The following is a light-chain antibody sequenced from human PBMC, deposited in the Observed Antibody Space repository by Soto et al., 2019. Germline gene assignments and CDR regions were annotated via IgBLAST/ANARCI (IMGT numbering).Light chain of an antibody. CDR1: TRDVGGYNY. V-gene: IGLV2-14*01. CDR3: KSYTSSNTYV. J-gene: IGLJ1*01. CDR2: DVS. Sequence: QSALTQPASVSGSPGQSITISCTGTTRDVGGYNYVSWYQQHPGKAPKVMIYDVSNRPSGVSNRFSGSKSGNTASLTVSGLQAEDEADYFCKSYTSSNTYVFGSGTKLTVL.